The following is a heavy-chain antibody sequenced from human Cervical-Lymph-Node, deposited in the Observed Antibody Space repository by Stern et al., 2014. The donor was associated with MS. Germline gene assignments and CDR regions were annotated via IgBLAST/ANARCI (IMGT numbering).Heavy chain of an antibody. J-gene: IGHJ5*02. CDR3: ERGGGSGLGFDP. CDR2: NNDSGNT. CDR1: GGPFSGFH. D-gene: IGHD3-3*01. Sequence: QVQLQQWGAGLLKPSETLSLTCAVYGGPFSGFHWSWIRQTPGKGLEWIGENNDSGNTNYSPSLKNRVTISTNKTHNPFAWQLTSVTAADTAIYFCERGGGSGLGFDPWGQGTLVTVSS. V-gene: IGHV4-34*01.